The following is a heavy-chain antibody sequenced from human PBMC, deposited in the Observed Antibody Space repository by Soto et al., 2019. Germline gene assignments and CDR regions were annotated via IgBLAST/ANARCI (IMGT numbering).Heavy chain of an antibody. CDR3: AXXXXXXXXXXXXXYFDY. CDR1: GGSFSGYY. J-gene: IGHJ4*02. Sequence: QVQLQQWGAGLLKPSETLSLTCAVYGGSFSGYYWSWIRQPPGKGLEWIGEINHSGSTNYNPSLKSRVTISVDTSKNQFSLKLSSVTAADTAVYYCAXXXXXXXXXXXXXYFDYWGQGTLVTVSS. V-gene: IGHV4-34*01. CDR2: INHSGST.